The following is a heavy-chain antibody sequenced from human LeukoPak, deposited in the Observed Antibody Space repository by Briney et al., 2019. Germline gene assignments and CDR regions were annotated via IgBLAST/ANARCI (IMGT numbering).Heavy chain of an antibody. V-gene: IGHV3-66*01. CDR2: IYSGGST. D-gene: IGHD4-17*01. CDR3: ARIHDYALYYFDY. Sequence: GGSLRLSCAASGFTFSSYWMSWVRQAPGKGLEWVSVIYSGGSTDYADSVKGRFTISRDNSKNTLYLQMNSLRAEDTAVYYCARIHDYALYYFDYWGQGTLVTVSS. CDR1: GFTFSSYW. J-gene: IGHJ4*02.